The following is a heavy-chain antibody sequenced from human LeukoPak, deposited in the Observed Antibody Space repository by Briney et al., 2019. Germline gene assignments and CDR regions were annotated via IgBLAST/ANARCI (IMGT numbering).Heavy chain of an antibody. CDR3: ARVGRYCSSTSCYSPYYYYMDV. J-gene: IGHJ6*03. CDR2: IIPIFGTA. CDR1: GGTFSSYA. V-gene: IGHV1-69*06. Sequence: SVKVSCKASGGTFSSYAISWVRQAPGQGLEWIGGIIPIFGTANYAQKFQGRVTITADKSTSTAYMELRSLRSDDTAVYYCARVGRYCSSTSCYSPYYYYMDVWGKGTTITVSS. D-gene: IGHD2-2*01.